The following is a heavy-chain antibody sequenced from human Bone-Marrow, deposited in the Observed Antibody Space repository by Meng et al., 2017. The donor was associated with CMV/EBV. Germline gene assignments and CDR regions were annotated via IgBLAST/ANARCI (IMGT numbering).Heavy chain of an antibody. Sequence: GSLRLSCTVSGGSITSTSNHWGWIRQPPGKGLEWIGSVYYSGRTYYNPSLKSRVTISVDTSKNQFSLKLSSVTAADTAVYYCARDTRSSSDYWGQGTLVTVSS. CDR3: ARDTRSSSDY. CDR2: VYYSGRT. J-gene: IGHJ4*02. CDR1: GGSITSTSNH. D-gene: IGHD6-13*01. V-gene: IGHV4-39*07.